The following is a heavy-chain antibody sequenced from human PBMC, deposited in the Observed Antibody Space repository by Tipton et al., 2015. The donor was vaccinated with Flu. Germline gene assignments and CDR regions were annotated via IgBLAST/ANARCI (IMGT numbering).Heavy chain of an antibody. CDR2: ITHVGNT. CDR3: AAGSSWYTENHYHYYGMDV. V-gene: IGHV4-34*01. CDR1: GGSFSTHY. D-gene: IGHD6-13*01. J-gene: IGHJ6*02. Sequence: TLSLTCDVYGGSFSTHYWSWIRQPHGKGLEWIGEITHVGNTNYNPSLKSRVTILIDASKNQFSLKVTSVTAADSAVYYCAAGSSWYTENHYHYYGMDVWDQGTTVTVS.